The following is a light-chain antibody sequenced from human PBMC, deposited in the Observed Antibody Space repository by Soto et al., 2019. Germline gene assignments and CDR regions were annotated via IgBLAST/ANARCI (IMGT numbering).Light chain of an antibody. J-gene: IGLJ2*01. CDR2: GNN. V-gene: IGLV1-44*01. CDR1: TSNFGSNS. CDR3: ASWDDSLTDPVV. Sequence: QSVLTQPPSASGTPGQRVTISCSGDTSNFGSNSVNWYQQLPGTAPKLLIYGNNQRPSGVPDRFSGSKSGTSASLAISGLQSEDEADYYCASWDDSLTDPVVFGGGTKLTVL.